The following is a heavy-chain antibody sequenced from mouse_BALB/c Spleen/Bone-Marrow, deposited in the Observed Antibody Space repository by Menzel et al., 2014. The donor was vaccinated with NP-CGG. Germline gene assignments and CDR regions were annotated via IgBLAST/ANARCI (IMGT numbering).Heavy chain of an antibody. CDR3: AKLNWVYAMDY. CDR2: IWGGGSP. Sequence: VHLVESGPGLVAPSQSLSITCTVSGFSLTDYGVTWIRQPPGKGLEWLGIIWGGGSPFYNSSLRSRLNVSKDNSKSQVYLKMNSLQADDTAMYYCAKLNWVYAMDYWGQGTSVTVSS. D-gene: IGHD4-1*02. J-gene: IGHJ4*01. V-gene: IGHV2-6-5*01. CDR1: GFSLTDYG.